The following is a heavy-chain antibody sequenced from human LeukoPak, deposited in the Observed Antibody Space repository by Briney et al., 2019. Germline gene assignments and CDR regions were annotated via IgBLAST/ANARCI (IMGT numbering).Heavy chain of an antibody. CDR3: ARLGATGGY. D-gene: IGHD1-26*01. Sequence: PSETLSLTCAVYGGSFSGYYWSWIRQPPGKGLEWIGEINHSGSTDYNPSLKSRVTISVDTSKNQFSLKLSSVTAADTAVCYCARLGATGGYWGQGTLVTVSS. CDR1: GGSFSGYY. CDR2: INHSGST. J-gene: IGHJ4*02. V-gene: IGHV4-34*01.